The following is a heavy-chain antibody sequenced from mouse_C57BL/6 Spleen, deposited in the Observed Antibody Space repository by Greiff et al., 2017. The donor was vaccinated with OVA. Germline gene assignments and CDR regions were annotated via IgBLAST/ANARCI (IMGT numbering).Heavy chain of an antibody. V-gene: IGHV3-8*01. CDR1: GYSITRDY. CDR3: ARADDRWYFDV. J-gene: IGHJ1*03. D-gene: IGHD2-12*01. CDR2: ISYSGST. Sequence: EVKLMESGPGLAKPSQTLSLTCSVTGYSITRDYWNWIRTFPGNKLEYMGYISYSGSTYYNPSLKSRISITRDTSKNQYYLQLNSVTTEDTATYYCARADDRWYFDVWGTGTTVTVSS.